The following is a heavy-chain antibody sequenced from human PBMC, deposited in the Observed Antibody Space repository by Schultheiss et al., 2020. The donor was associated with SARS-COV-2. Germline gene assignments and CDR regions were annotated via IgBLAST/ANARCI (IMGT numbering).Heavy chain of an antibody. CDR1: GFTFSSYA. Sequence: GGSLRLSCAASGFTFSSYAMHWVRQAPGKGLEWVAVISYDGSNKYYADSVKGRFTISRDNSKNTLYLQMNSLRAEDTAVYYCSRKRYCSSTSCYRNYWGQGTLVTVSS. V-gene: IGHV3-30*07. J-gene: IGHJ4*02. CDR2: ISYDGSNK. CDR3: SRKRYCSSTSCYRNY. D-gene: IGHD2-2*01.